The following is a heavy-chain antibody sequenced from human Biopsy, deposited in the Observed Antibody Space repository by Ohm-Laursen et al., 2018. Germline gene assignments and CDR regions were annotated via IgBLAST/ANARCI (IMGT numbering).Heavy chain of an antibody. J-gene: IGHJ3*02. CDR3: ARGRLSGTRRALDI. V-gene: IGHV1-8*01. CDR2: MNPKSGDT. D-gene: IGHD1-7*01. CDR1: GYTFINYD. Sequence: SVKVSCKASGYTFINYDIHWVRQASGQGLEWMGWMNPKSGDTGYAHKFQGRVTMARNASISTANMEMSSLRSEDTAVYYCARGRLSGTRRALDIWGQGTMVTVSS.